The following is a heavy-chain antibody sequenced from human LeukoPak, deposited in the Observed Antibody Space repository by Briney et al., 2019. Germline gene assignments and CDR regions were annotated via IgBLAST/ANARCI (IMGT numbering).Heavy chain of an antibody. CDR1: GFTFSSDA. CDR3: AGGVLLWFGELLDFYGMDV. Sequence: PGGSLRLSCAASGFTFSSDAVSCVRQAPGEGRKWVAAISDIGGGTYYADSVKGRFTISRENSKHTLSVKMNRMSPEDTAVYYCAGGVLLWFGELLDFYGMDVWGQGTTVTVSS. CDR2: ISDIGGGT. V-gene: IGHV3-23*01. J-gene: IGHJ6*02. D-gene: IGHD3-10*01.